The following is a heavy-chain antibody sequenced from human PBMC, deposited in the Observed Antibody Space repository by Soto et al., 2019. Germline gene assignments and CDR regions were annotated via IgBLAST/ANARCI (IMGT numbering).Heavy chain of an antibody. CDR2: IYYSGIT. J-gene: IGHJ4*02. D-gene: IGHD5-12*01. V-gene: IGHV4-31*03. CDR3: ARSRDGYNYFDS. Sequence: SETLSLTCTVSGCSISSGGYYWSWIRQHPGKGLEWIGYIYYSGITYYNPSLKSRVTISVDTSKNQFSLKLSSVTAADTAVYYCARSRDGYNYFDSWGQGTQVTVSS. CDR1: GCSISSGGYY.